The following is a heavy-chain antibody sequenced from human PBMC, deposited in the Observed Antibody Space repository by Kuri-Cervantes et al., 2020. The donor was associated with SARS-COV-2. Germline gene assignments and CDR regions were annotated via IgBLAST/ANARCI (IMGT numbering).Heavy chain of an antibody. CDR3: AREKGSSSWPIDY. Sequence: GESLKISCAASGFTFSSYSMLWVRQAPGKGLEWVSSINTDGSHKNYADSVKGRFTISRDSAKNSLYLQMNSLRAEDTALYYCAREKGSSSWPIDYWGQGILVTVSS. D-gene: IGHD6-13*01. CDR1: GFTFSSYS. J-gene: IGHJ4*02. CDR2: INTDGSHK. V-gene: IGHV3-21*04.